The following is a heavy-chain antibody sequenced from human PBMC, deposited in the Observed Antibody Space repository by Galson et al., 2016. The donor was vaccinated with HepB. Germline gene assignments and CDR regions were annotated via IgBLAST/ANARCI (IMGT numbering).Heavy chain of an antibody. J-gene: IGHJ4*02. V-gene: IGHV3-7*01. Sequence: GKGLEWVANIKEDGSVKYHVDSVKGRFTISRDNAKNSLYLQMNSLRVDDTAVYYCVREPNAGAYYYDYWGRGTLVTVSS. CDR2: IKEDGSVK. CDR3: VREPNAGAYYYDY.